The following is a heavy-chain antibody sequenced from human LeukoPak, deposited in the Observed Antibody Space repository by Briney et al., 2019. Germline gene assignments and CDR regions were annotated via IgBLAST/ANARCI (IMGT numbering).Heavy chain of an antibody. D-gene: IGHD6-13*01. J-gene: IGHJ5*02. CDR2: IYYSGST. Sequence: PSETLSLTCTVSGGSISSSSYYWGWIRQPPGKGLEWIGSIYYSGSTYYNPSLKSRVTISVDTSKNQFSLKLSSVTAADTAVYYCARQDKAAALLGNWFDPWGQGTLVTVSS. CDR1: GGSISSSSYY. CDR3: ARQDKAAALLGNWFDP. V-gene: IGHV4-39*01.